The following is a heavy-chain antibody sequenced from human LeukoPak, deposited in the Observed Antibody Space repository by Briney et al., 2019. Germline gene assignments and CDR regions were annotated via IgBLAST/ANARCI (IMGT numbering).Heavy chain of an antibody. CDR2: INPNSGGT. J-gene: IGHJ3*02. Sequence: GASVKVSCKASGYTFTGYYMHWVRQAPGQGLEWMGWINPNSGGTNYAQKFQGRVTMTRDTSISTAYMELSRLRSDDTAVYYCARAFASLSGYTSDAFDIWGQGTMVTVSS. CDR1: GYTFTGYY. V-gene: IGHV1-2*02. CDR3: ARAFASLSGYTSDAFDI. D-gene: IGHD3-22*01.